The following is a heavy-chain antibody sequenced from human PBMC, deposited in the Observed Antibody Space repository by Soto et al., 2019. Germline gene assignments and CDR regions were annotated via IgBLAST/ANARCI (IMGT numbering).Heavy chain of an antibody. J-gene: IGHJ4*02. Sequence: TSETLSLTCTASGGSISSYYWSWIRQPAGKDLEWIGRIYTTGSTHYNPSLKSRVTMSVDTSKNQFSLKLSSVTAADTAVYYCASSYSSSWYYFDYWGPGTLVTVSS. CDR1: GGSISSYY. CDR3: ASSYSSSWYYFDY. CDR2: IYTTGST. V-gene: IGHV4-4*07. D-gene: IGHD6-13*01.